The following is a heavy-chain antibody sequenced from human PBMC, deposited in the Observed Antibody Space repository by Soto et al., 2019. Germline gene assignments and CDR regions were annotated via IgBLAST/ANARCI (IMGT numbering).Heavy chain of an antibody. CDR3: ASGYSGYDGYLDY. CDR1: GASIISYY. D-gene: IGHD5-12*01. V-gene: IGHV4-59*01. CDR2: IYYSGST. Sequence: PSETLSLTCTVSGASIISYYWSWIRQPPGKGLEWIGYIYYSGSTNYNPSLKSRVTISVDTSKNQFSLKLSSVTAADTAVYYCASGYSGYDGYLDYWGQGTLVTVSS. J-gene: IGHJ4*02.